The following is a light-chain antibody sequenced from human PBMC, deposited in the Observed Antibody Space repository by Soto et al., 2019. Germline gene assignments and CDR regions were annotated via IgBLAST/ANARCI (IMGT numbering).Light chain of an antibody. J-gene: IGLJ1*01. CDR3: ASYTKSSSLECV. V-gene: IGLV2-14*01. Sequence: QSVLTQPASVSGSPGQSVTISCTGSTNDVGGYNFVSWYQQHPGKAPKLLIFEVTNRPSGVSNRFSGSKSGNTASLIISGLQAEDEANYYCASYTKSSSLECVFGTGTKVTVL. CDR2: EVT. CDR1: TNDVGGYNF.